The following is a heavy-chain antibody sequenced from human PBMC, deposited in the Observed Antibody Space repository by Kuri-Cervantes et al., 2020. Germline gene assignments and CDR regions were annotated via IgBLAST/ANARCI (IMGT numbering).Heavy chain of an antibody. V-gene: IGHV4-34*01. Sequence: SDTLSLTCAVYGGSFSGYYWSWIRQPPGKGLEWIGEINHSGSTNYNPSLKSRVTISVDTSKNQFSLKLSSVTAADTAVYYCARGRQNYYYYMDVWGKGTTVTVSS. CDR3: ARGRQNYYYYMDV. CDR2: INHSGST. CDR1: GGSFSGYY. J-gene: IGHJ6*03.